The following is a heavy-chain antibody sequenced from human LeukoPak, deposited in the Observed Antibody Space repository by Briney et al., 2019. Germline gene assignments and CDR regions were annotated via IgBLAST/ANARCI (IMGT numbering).Heavy chain of an antibody. Sequence: PSETLSLTCAVYGGSFRGYYWSWIRHPPPKGLEWIGEINHSGSTNYSPSLKSRVTISVDTSKNQFSLKLSSVTAADTAVYYCARAPSMVRGVPTDYWGQGTLVTVSS. CDR3: ARAPSMVRGVPTDY. CDR2: INHSGST. V-gene: IGHV4-34*01. CDR1: GGSFRGYY. D-gene: IGHD3-10*01. J-gene: IGHJ4*02.